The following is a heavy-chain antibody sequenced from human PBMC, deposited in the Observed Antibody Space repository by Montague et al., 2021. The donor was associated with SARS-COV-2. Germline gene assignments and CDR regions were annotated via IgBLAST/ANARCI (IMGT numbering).Heavy chain of an antibody. J-gene: IGHJ2*01. D-gene: IGHD3-10*01. CDR3: ARHGPNDYYHSRYFDL. CDR2: LFYDGST. CDR1: GGSISSRTYY. Sequence: SETLSLTCIVSGGSISSRTYYWGWLRQPPGKGLEWIGSLFYDGSTYYNPSLKSRVTISVDTSKNQFSLNLSSVAAADTAVYYCARHGPNDYYHSRYFDLWGSGTLVTVSS. V-gene: IGHV4-39*01.